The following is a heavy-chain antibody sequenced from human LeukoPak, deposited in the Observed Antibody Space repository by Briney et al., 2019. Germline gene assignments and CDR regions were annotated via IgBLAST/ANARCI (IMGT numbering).Heavy chain of an antibody. CDR1: GGSLRSGGYY. J-gene: IGHJ4*02. D-gene: IGHD1-14*01. Sequence: SETLSLTCTVSGGSLRSGGYYWGWIRKPPGMGLEWIGSIYYSGSTYYTPSLKSRVNISVDTSKSQFALNLTSVTAADTAVYYCARVSSARNGFDYWGQGTLVTVSS. CDR3: ARVSSARNGFDY. CDR2: IYYSGST. V-gene: IGHV4-31*03.